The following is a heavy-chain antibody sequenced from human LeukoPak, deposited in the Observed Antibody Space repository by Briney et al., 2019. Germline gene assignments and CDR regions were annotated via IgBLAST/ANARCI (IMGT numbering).Heavy chain of an antibody. D-gene: IGHD2-21*02. CDR1: GFTCGDYG. CDR2: IRSKAYGGTT. Sequence: GGSLRLSCTGSGFTCGDYGMSWVRQAPGKGLEWVVFIRSKAYGGTTEYAASVKGRFTISRDDSKSIAYLQMNSLKTEDTAVYYCSNSYCGGDCYSGGYFDYWGQGTLVTVSS. V-gene: IGHV3-49*04. CDR3: SNSYCGGDCYSGGYFDY. J-gene: IGHJ4*02.